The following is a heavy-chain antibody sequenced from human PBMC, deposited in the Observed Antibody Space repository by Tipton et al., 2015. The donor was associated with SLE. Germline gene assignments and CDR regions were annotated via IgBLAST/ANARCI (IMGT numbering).Heavy chain of an antibody. V-gene: IGHV4-30-4*01. J-gene: IGHJ4*02. Sequence: LRLSCTVSGGSISSGDYYWSWIRQPPGKGLEWIGYIYYSGSTYYNPSLKSRVTISVDTSKNQFSLKLSSVTAADTAVYYCARASSGGGRSSGWFNYWGQGTMVTVSS. CDR2: IYYSGST. D-gene: IGHD6-19*01. CDR1: GGSISSGDYY. CDR3: ARASSGGGRSSGWFNY.